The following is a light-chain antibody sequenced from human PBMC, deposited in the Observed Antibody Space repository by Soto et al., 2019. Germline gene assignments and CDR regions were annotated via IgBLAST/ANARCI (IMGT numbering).Light chain of an antibody. V-gene: IGKV3-20*01. Sequence: VLPKSPDTLSLSPGDRVTLSCRASQSVRSTFLACYQQKPGQAPRLLIYGASNRATGSPDSFSGSASGRDYTPTISKLEPDDSAVYYCPQYHDTPPHTFGRGTKLDIK. J-gene: IGKJ2*01. CDR1: QSVRSTF. CDR2: GAS. CDR3: PQYHDTPPHT.